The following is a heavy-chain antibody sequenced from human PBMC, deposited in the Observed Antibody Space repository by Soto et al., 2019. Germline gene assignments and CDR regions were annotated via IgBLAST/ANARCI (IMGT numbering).Heavy chain of an antibody. Sequence: PGEPLRISCKGCGYSFSSYWLGSVRQMPGKGLEWMGIIYPGDSDTRYSPSFQGQVTISADKSISTAYLQWSSLKASDTAMYYCASSTLKNSGKESAAIDTLGQGTIVTISS. J-gene: IGHJ3*02. D-gene: IGHD5-12*01. CDR1: GYSFSSYW. CDR2: IYPGDSDT. V-gene: IGHV5-51*01. CDR3: ASSTLKNSGKESAAIDT.